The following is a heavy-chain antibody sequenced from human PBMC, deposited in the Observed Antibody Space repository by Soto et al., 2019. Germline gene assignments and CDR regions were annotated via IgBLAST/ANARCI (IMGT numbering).Heavy chain of an antibody. CDR2: IIPIFGTA. V-gene: IGHV1-69*13. CDR1: GGTFSSYA. J-gene: IGHJ6*02. CDR3: ARGGSGGRYYYGMDV. Sequence: SVKVSCKASGGTFSSYAISWVRQAPGQGLEWMGGIIPIFGTANYAQKFQGRVTITADESTSTAYMELSSLRSEDTAVYYCARGGSGGRYYYGMDVWGQGTTVTVSS. D-gene: IGHD2-15*01.